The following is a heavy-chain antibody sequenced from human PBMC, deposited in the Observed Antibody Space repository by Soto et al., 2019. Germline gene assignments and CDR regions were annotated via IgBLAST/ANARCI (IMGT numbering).Heavy chain of an antibody. D-gene: IGHD4-17*01. CDR3: ARDYKDNYGGDVGGFGC. CDR1: GFTFSSYG. CDR2: IWFDGSNK. J-gene: IGHJ4*02. V-gene: IGHV3-33*01. Sequence: QVQLVESGGGVVQPGRSLRLSCAASGFTFSSYGMNWVRQAPGKGLEWVAVIWFDGSNKYYADSVKGRFTISRDNSKNTLYLQMNRLRAEDTAVYYCARDYKDNYGGDVGGFGCWGQGTQVTVSS.